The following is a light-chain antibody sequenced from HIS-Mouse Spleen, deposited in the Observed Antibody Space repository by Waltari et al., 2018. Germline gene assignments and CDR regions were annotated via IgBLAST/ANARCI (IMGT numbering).Light chain of an antibody. Sequence: QSALTQPASVSGSPGQSITISCTGTSSDVGGYNYVSWYQKHPAKAPKLMIYDVSNRPSGVSNRFSGSKSGNTASLTISGLQAEDEADYYCSSYTSSSTWVFGGGTKLTVL. V-gene: IGLV2-14*03. CDR2: DVS. CDR3: SSYTSSSTWV. J-gene: IGLJ3*02. CDR1: SSDVGGYNY.